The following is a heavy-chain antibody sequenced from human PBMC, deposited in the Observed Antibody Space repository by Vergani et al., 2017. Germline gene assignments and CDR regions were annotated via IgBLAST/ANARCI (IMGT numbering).Heavy chain of an antibody. J-gene: IGHJ6*03. D-gene: IGHD3-3*01. Sequence: QVQLQESGPGLVKPSETLSLTCTVSGGSVSSGSYYWSWIRQPPGKGLEWIGYIYYSGSTNYNPSLKSRVTISVDTSKNQFSLKLSSVTAADTAVYYCARGRSDYDFWSGTSYYYYYMDVWGKGTTVTVSS. CDR1: GGSVSSGSYY. CDR2: IYYSGST. CDR3: ARGRSDYDFWSGTSYYYYYMDV. V-gene: IGHV4-61*01.